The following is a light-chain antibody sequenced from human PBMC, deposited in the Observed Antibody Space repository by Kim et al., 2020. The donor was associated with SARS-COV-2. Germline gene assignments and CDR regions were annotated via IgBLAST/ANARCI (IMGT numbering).Light chain of an antibody. J-gene: IGLJ1*01. CDR3: GMWDSNFHFV. Sequence: QSLLTQPPSISAAPGQKVTISCSGRSSNIATNFVSWYQHIPGSAPKLLIYDDTQRRQGIPDRFSASKSGTAATLDITGLQTGDEADYFCGMWDSNFHFVFGSGTKVTVL. CDR2: DDT. V-gene: IGLV1-51*01. CDR1: SSNIATNF.